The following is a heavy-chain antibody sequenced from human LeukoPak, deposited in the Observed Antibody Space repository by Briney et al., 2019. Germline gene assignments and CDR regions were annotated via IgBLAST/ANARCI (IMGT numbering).Heavy chain of an antibody. Sequence: GGSLRLSCVGLTFTVSDTFMSWVRQAPGKGLDWVPTMYTGGGTDYADSVKGRFTISRDSSKNTVYLQMNSLRDEDTAVYYCARGPPFDPWGQGTLVTVSS. CDR2: MYTGGGT. CDR1: TFTVSDTF. V-gene: IGHV3-66*01. J-gene: IGHJ5*02. CDR3: ARGPPFDP.